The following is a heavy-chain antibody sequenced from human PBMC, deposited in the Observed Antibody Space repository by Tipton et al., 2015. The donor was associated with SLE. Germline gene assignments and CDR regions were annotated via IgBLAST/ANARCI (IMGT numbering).Heavy chain of an antibody. CDR2: INHSGST. V-gene: IGHV4-34*01. CDR1: GGSFSGYY. J-gene: IGHJ4*02. Sequence: TLSLTCAVYGGSFSGYYWSWIRQPPGKGLEWIGEINHSGSTNYKPSLKSRVTISVDTSKNQFSLKLSSVTAADTAVYYCARGGVGGYDYLDYWGQGTPVVVSS. CDR3: ARGGVGGYDYLDY. D-gene: IGHD5-12*01.